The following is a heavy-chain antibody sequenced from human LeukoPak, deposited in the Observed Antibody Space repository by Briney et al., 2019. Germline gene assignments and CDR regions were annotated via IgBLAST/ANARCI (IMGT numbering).Heavy chain of an antibody. V-gene: IGHV1-8*01. CDR1: GYTFTSYD. D-gene: IGHD2-2*01. CDR3: ATYPYQPLGGY. CDR2: MNPNSGNT. Sequence: ASVKVSCKASGYTFTSYDINWVRQATGQGLEWMGWMNPNSGNTGYAQKFQGRVTMTEDTSTDTAYMELSSLGSEDTAVYYCATYPYQPLGGYWGQGTLVTVSS. J-gene: IGHJ4*02.